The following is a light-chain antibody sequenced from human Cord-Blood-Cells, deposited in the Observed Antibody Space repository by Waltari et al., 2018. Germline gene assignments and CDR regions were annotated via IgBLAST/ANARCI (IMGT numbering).Light chain of an antibody. CDR2: DVS. CDR3: SSYTSSSTWV. J-gene: IGLJ3*02. V-gene: IGLV2-14*01. CDR1: SSDVGGYNY. Sequence: QSALTQPASVSGSPGQSITISCTGTSSDVGGYNYVPWYQQHPGKAPKLIIYDVSKRPSGVSNRFSGSKSGNTASLTISGLQAEDEADYYCSSYTSSSTWVFGGGTKLNVL.